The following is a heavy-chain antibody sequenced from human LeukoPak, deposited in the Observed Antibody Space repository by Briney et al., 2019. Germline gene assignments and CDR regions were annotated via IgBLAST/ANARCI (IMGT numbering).Heavy chain of an antibody. V-gene: IGHV4-61*02. J-gene: IGHJ2*01. D-gene: IGHD6-19*01. CDR2: IYTSGST. Sequence: SQTLSLTCTVSGGSISSGSYYWSWIRQPAGKGLEWIGRIYTSGSTNYNPSLKSRVTISVDTSKNRFSLKLSSVTAADTAVYYCARDFSGCSSGWLIYWYFDLWGRGTLVTVSS. CDR1: GGSISSGSYY. CDR3: ARDFSGCSSGWLIYWYFDL.